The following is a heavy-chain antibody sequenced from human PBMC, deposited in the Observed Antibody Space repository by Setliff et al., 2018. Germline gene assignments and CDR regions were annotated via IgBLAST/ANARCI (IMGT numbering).Heavy chain of an antibody. CDR2: LHTSGST. V-gene: IGHV4-61*02. Sequence: SEILSLTCAVSGGSLNSGSYYWSWIRQSTERGLEWLGRLHTSGSTTYNPALNSRVTISVDTSTNQFSLRLTSLTAADTAVYFCARDNTILGATDHWGQGTLVTVSS. CDR3: ARDNTILGATDH. D-gene: IGHD1-26*01. J-gene: IGHJ5*02. CDR1: GGSLNSGSYY.